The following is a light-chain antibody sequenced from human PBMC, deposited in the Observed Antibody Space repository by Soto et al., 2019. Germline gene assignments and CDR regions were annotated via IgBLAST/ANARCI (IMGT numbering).Light chain of an antibody. J-gene: IGLJ2*01. CDR2: DVS. V-gene: IGLV2-14*03. CDR1: SSDVGAYDY. CDR3: SSYTSSSTVI. Sequence: QSALTQPASVSGSPGQSITISCTGTSSDVGAYDYVSWYQQHPGKAPKLMIYDVSNRPSGVSNRFSGSKSGNTASLTISGLQPEDEADYYCSSYTSSSTVIFGGGTKLTVL.